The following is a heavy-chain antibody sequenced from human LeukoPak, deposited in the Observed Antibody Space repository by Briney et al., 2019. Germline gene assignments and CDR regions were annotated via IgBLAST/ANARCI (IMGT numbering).Heavy chain of an antibody. V-gene: IGHV3-30-3*01. CDR3: ARDLDSYYYGMDV. J-gene: IGHJ6*02. Sequence: HPGRSLRLSCAASGFTFSSYAMHWVRQAPGKGLEWVAVISYDGSIKYYADSVKGRFTISRDNSKNTLYLQMNSLRAEDTAVYYCARDLDSYYYGMDVWGQGTTVTVSS. D-gene: IGHD3-9*01. CDR2: ISYDGSIK. CDR1: GFTFSSYA.